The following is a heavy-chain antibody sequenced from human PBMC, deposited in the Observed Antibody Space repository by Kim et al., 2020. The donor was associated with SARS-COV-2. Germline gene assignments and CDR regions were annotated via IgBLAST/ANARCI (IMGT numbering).Heavy chain of an antibody. V-gene: IGHV5-51*01. CDR1: GYSFTNYW. D-gene: IGHD2-2*02. Sequence: GESLKISCKGSGYSFTNYWIGWVRQMPGKCLEWMGVIYPGDSDTRYSSSFRGQVTISADKSISTAYLQWSSLKASDSAVYYCARRPHCSSTSCYRVFDSWGQGTLDTVS. CDR2: IYPGDSDT. J-gene: IGHJ4*02. CDR3: ARRPHCSSTSCYRVFDS.